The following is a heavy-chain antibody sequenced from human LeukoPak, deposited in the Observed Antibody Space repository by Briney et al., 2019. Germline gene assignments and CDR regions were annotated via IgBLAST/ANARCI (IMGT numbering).Heavy chain of an antibody. Sequence: GGSLRLSCAASGFTFSNYAMSWVRQAPGEGLEWVSGISGSGSNTYYAASVEGRFTISRDNSKNTLYLQMNSLRAEDTAVYYCARGYWGSTSCYQDYWGQGTLVTVSS. CDR2: ISGSGSNT. J-gene: IGHJ4*02. D-gene: IGHD2-2*01. V-gene: IGHV3-23*01. CDR1: GFTFSNYA. CDR3: ARGYWGSTSCYQDY.